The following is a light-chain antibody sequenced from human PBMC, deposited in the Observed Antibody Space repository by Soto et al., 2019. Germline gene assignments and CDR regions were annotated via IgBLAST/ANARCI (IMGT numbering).Light chain of an antibody. V-gene: IGKV1-8*01. CDR2: AAS. CDR1: HTISSY. J-gene: IGKJ4*01. Sequence: AIRMTQSPSSLSAYTGDRVTITCRASHTISSYLAWYQQKPGKAPRLLIYAASTLQSGVPSRFSGSGSGTDFTLTISCLQSEDFATYFCQQYYSYPLTFGGGTKVDIK. CDR3: QQYYSYPLT.